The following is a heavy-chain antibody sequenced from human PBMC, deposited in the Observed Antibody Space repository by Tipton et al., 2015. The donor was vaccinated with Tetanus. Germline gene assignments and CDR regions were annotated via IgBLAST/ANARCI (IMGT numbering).Heavy chain of an antibody. CDR2: IYFSGST. J-gene: IGHJ4*02. CDR3: AKLSRVRARGITMGVVVPPGCFDY. CDR1: GASISNSSSY. V-gene: IGHV4-39*01. D-gene: IGHD3-22*01. Sequence: TLSLTCTVSGASISNSSSYWGWIRQSPGKGLEWIGNIYFSGSTYYNPSLKSRVTISVDTSKNQFSLRLNSVTAADTAVYYCAKLSRVRARGITMGVVVPPGCFDYWGQGTLVTVSS.